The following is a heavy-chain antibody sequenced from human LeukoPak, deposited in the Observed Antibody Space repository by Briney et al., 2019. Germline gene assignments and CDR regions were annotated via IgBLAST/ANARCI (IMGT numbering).Heavy chain of an antibody. Sequence: PSETLSLTCAVSGYSISSGYYWGWIRQPPGKGLEWIGSIYHSGSTYYNPSLKSRVTISVDTSKNQFSLKLSSVTAADTAVYYCARTGDYYDSSGYYFGYFQHWGQGTLVTVSS. CDR3: ARTGDYYDSSGYYFGYFQH. CDR2: IYHSGST. CDR1: GYSISSGYY. J-gene: IGHJ1*01. V-gene: IGHV4-38-2*01. D-gene: IGHD3-22*01.